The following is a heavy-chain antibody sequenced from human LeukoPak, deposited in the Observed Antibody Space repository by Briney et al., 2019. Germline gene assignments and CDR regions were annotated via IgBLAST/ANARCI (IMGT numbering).Heavy chain of an antibody. CDR3: ARGLGYYYDSSGYYLDY. D-gene: IGHD3-22*01. Sequence: SETLSLTCTISGGSISSSSYYWGWIRQPPGKGLEWIGSIYYSGSTYYNPSLKSRVTISVDTSKNQFSLKLSSVTAADTAVYYCARGLGYYYDSSGYYLDYWGQGTLVTVSS. CDR2: IYYSGST. V-gene: IGHV4-39*07. J-gene: IGHJ4*02. CDR1: GGSISSSSYY.